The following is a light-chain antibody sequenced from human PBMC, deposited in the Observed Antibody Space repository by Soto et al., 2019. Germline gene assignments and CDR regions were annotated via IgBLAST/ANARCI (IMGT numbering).Light chain of an antibody. J-gene: IGLJ1*01. CDR2: EVS. Sequence: QSSLTQPASVSGSAGQWITISCTGTNSDVGGYNYVSWYQQHPGKAPELMIYEVSHRPSGVSNRFSCSKSDNTASLTISGLQAEDEADYSCSSYTSISTLYVFGTGTKVTV. CDR3: SSYTSISTLYV. V-gene: IGLV2-14*01. CDR1: NSDVGGYNY.